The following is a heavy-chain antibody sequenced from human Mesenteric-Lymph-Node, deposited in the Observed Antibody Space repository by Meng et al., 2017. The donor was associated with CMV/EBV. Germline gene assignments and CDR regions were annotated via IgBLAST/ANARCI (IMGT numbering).Heavy chain of an antibody. Sequence: SLKISCAASGFTFDAYAMHWVRQAPGKGLEWVSGISWNSGSTGYADSVKGRFTISRDNAKNSLYLQMNSLRAEDTAVYYCTREERDYDFWSGYYNFDYWGQGTLVTVSS. CDR3: TREERDYDFWSGYYNFDY. J-gene: IGHJ4*02. CDR1: GFTFDAYA. V-gene: IGHV3-9*01. D-gene: IGHD3-3*01. CDR2: ISWNSGST.